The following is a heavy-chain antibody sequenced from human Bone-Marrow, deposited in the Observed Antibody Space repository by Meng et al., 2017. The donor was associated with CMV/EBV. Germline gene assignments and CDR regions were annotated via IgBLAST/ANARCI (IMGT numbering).Heavy chain of an antibody. D-gene: IGHD3-3*01. CDR3: ARVSGFWSRHEGMDG. J-gene: IGHJ6*02. CDR2: IYSGGST. V-gene: IGHV3-66*02. CDR1: GFIVSSNY. Sequence: GESLKISCAASGFIVSSNYMSWVRQAPGKGLEWVSVIYSGGSTYYADSVKGRFTISRDNSKNTLYLQMNSLRAEDTAVYYCARVSGFWSRHEGMDGWGQGTTVTVSS.